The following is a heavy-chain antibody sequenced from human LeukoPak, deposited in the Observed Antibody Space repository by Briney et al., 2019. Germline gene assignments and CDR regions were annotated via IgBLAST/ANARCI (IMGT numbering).Heavy chain of an antibody. CDR3: ARARDGYNYDY. D-gene: IGHD5-24*01. V-gene: IGHV4-30-2*01. J-gene: IGHJ4*02. CDR1: GGSISSGGYS. Sequence: PSQTLSLTCAVSGGSISSGGYSWSWIRQPPGKGLEWIGYIYHSGSTYYNPSLKSRVTISVDRSKNQFSPKLSSVTAADTAVYYCARARDGYNYDYWGQGTLVTVSS. CDR2: IYHSGST.